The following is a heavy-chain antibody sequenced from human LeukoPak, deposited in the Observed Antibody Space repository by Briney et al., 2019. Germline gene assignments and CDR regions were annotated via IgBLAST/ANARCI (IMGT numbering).Heavy chain of an antibody. D-gene: IGHD6-19*01. CDR3: SRGSGWLSVY. CDR2: ISGGTT. Sequence: RSLRLSCTVSGFTFGDYLMSWFRQAPGKGLEWIGFISGGTTEYAASVKGRFTISRDDSTSIAYLQMNSLTTEDTAVYYCSRGSGWLSVYWGQGTLVTVS. V-gene: IGHV3-49*03. CDR1: GFTFGDYL. J-gene: IGHJ4*02.